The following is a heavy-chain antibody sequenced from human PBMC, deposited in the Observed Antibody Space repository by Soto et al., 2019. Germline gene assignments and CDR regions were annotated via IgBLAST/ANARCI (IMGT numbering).Heavy chain of an antibody. J-gene: IGHJ6*02. Sequence: GESLKISCKGSGYSFTSYWIGWVRQMPGKGLEWMGIIYPGDSDTRYSPSFQGQVTISADKSISTAYLQWSSLKASDTAMYYCASGRMYYVILTGTTSYYYYGMDVWGQGTTVTVSS. CDR1: GYSFTSYW. CDR3: ASGRMYYVILTGTTSYYYYGMDV. D-gene: IGHD3-9*01. CDR2: IYPGDSDT. V-gene: IGHV5-51*01.